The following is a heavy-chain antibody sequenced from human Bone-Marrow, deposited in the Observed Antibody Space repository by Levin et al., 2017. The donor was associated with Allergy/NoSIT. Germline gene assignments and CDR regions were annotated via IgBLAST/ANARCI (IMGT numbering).Heavy chain of an antibody. V-gene: IGHV3-48*01. CDR2: ISSSSSTI. CDR1: GFTFSSYS. CDR3: ARDACQLGGKYNWFDP. J-gene: IGHJ5*02. Sequence: GGSLRLSCAASGFTFSSYSMNWVRQAPGKGLEWVSYISSSSSTIYYADSVKGRFTISRDNAKNSLYLQMNSLRAEDTAVYYCARDACQLGGKYNWFDPWGQGTLVTVSS. D-gene: IGHD3-10*01.